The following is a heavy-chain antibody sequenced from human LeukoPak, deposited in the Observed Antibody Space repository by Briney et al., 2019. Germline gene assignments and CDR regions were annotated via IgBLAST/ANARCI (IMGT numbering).Heavy chain of an antibody. V-gene: IGHV3-33*06. CDR2: IWYDGSNK. J-gene: IGHJ4*02. D-gene: IGHD6-13*01. Sequence: GGSLRLSCAASGFTFSTYGMHWVRQAPGKGLEWVAVIWYDGSNKYYADSVKGRFTISRDTSKNTLYLQMNSLRAEDTAVYYCAKKGGSPTNIAAAGPSDYWGQGTLVTVSS. CDR3: AKKGGSPTNIAAAGPSDY. CDR1: GFTFSTYG.